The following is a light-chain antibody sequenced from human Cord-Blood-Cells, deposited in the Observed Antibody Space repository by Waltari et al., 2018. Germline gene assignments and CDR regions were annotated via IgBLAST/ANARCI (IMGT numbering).Light chain of an antibody. V-gene: IGKV1-39*01. CDR3: QQSYSTPRT. Sequence: DIQMRQSPSPLSASFGDRVTITCRASQSISSDLNWYQQKPGKAPKLLIYAASSLQSGVPSRFSGSGSGTDFTLTISSLQPEDFATYDCQQSYSTPRTFGQGTKVEIK. CDR1: QSISSD. J-gene: IGKJ1*01. CDR2: AAS.